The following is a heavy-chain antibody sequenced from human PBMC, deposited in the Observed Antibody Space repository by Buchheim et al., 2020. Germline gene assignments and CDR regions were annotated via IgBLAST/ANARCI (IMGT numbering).Heavy chain of an antibody. D-gene: IGHD6-13*01. CDR3: ARTAAAAAGHKYFDY. Sequence: EVQLVESGGGLVKPGGSLRLSCAASGFTFSSYSMNWVRQAPGRGLEWVSSISSSSSYIYYADSVKGRFTISRDNAKNSLYLQMNSLRAEDTAVYYCARTAAAAAGHKYFDYWGQGTL. J-gene: IGHJ4*02. CDR1: GFTFSSYS. V-gene: IGHV3-21*01. CDR2: ISSSSSYI.